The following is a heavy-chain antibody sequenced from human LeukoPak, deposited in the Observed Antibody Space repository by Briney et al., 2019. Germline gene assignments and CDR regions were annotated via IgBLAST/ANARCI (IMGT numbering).Heavy chain of an antibody. CDR3: ARQSSYYYGSGSYYRARADDY. D-gene: IGHD3-10*01. J-gene: IGHJ4*02. V-gene: IGHV4-34*01. CDR1: GGSFSGYY. Sequence: SETLSLTCAVYGGSFSGYYWSWIRQPPGKGLEWIGEINHSGSTNYNPSLKSRVTISVDTSKNQFSLKLSSVTAADTAVYYCARQSSYYYGSGSYYRARADDYWSQGTLVTVSS. CDR2: INHSGST.